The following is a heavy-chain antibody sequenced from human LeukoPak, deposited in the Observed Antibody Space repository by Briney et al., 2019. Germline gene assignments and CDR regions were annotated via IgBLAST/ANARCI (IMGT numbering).Heavy chain of an antibody. CDR3: ARSPVTAQDY. J-gene: IGHJ4*02. D-gene: IGHD2-21*02. CDR1: GGSFSGYY. V-gene: IGHV4-34*01. Sequence: SETLSLTCAVYGGSFSGYYWSWIRQPPGKGLEWIGEINHSGSTNYNPSLKSRVTISVDTSKNQFSLKLSSVTAADTAVYYCARSPVTAQDYWGQGTLVTVSS. CDR2: INHSGST.